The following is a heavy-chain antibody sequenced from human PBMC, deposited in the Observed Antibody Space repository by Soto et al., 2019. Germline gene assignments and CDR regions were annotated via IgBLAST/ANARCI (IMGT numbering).Heavy chain of an antibody. V-gene: IGHV3-23*01. CDR1: GFTFSSYA. CDR2: ISGSGGST. CDR3: AKDLIVDTIREY. D-gene: IGHD5-12*01. J-gene: IGHJ4*02. Sequence: GGSLRLSFAASGFTFSSYAMSWVRQAPVKGLEWVSAISGSGGSTYYADSVKGRFTISRDNAKNTLYLQMNSLRAEDTAVYYCAKDLIVDTIREYSGQGTLFTLCS.